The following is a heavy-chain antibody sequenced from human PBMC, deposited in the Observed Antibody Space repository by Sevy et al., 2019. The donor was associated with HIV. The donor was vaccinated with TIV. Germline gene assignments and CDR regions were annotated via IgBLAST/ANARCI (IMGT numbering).Heavy chain of an antibody. CDR2: ISHSGST. CDR3: ARGSTYYDFWSGSLTLGMDV. J-gene: IGHJ6*02. D-gene: IGHD3-3*01. Sequence: SESLSLTCAVYGGSFSGYYWSWIRQPPGKGLEWIGEISHSGSTNYNPSLKSRVTISVDTSKNQFSLKLSSVTAADTAVYYCARGSTYYDFWSGSLTLGMDVWGQRTTVTVSS. V-gene: IGHV4-34*01. CDR1: GGSFSGYY.